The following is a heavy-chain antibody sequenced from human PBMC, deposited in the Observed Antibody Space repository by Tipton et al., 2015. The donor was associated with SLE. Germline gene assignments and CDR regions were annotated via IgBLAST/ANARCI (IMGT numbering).Heavy chain of an antibody. D-gene: IGHD3-10*01. V-gene: IGHV4-59*01. CDR3: ARGEITMGQGVIWEDAFDI. J-gene: IGHJ3*02. CDR1: GGSISSYY. CDR2: IDSSGST. Sequence: TLSLTCTVSGGSISSYYWSWIRQPPGKGLEWIGYIDSSGSTNYNPSLKRRVTISVDTSKNQFSLKLSSVTAADTAVYYCARGEITMGQGVIWEDAFDIWGQGTMVTVSS.